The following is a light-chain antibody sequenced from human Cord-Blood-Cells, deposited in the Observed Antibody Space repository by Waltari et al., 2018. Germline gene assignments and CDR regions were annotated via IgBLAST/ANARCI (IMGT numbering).Light chain of an antibody. CDR1: QGISSY. J-gene: IGKJ1*01. V-gene: IGKV1-9*01. CDR2: AAS. Sequence: IQFTQSPSSLSASVGDRVTITCRASQGISSYLAWYQQKPRKAPKLLIYAASTLQSGVPSRFSGSVSGTDFTLTISSLQPEDFATYYCQQLNSYPRTFGQGTKVEIK. CDR3: QQLNSYPRT.